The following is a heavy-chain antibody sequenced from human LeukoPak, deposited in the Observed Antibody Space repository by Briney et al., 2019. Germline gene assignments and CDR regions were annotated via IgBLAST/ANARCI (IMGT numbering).Heavy chain of an antibody. D-gene: IGHD2-21*02. CDR2: MHPGNGNT. V-gene: IGHV1-2*02. J-gene: IGHJ4*02. CDR1: GYRFISNY. CDR3: AREGSYCVGGDCYSFDF. Sequence: ASVKVSCKASGYRFISNYIQWVRQAPGLGPEWVGWMHPGNGNTRYAEKFQGRVTMTSDTSINTAYLDLNSLRSDDTAVYHCAREGSYCVGGDCYSFDFWGQGTLITVSS.